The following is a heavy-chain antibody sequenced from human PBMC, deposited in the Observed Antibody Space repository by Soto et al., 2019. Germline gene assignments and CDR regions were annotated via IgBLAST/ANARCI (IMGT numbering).Heavy chain of an antibody. Sequence: GGSLRLSCAASGFTFSSYAMSWVRQAPGKGLEWVSAISGSGGSTYYGDSVKGRFTISRENSKNTLFLQMNSLRAEDTAVYYCAKDSSEYSSGWSHVIDYWGQGTLVTVSS. J-gene: IGHJ4*02. D-gene: IGHD6-19*01. CDR1: GFTFSSYA. CDR3: AKDSSEYSSGWSHVIDY. CDR2: ISGSGGST. V-gene: IGHV3-23*01.